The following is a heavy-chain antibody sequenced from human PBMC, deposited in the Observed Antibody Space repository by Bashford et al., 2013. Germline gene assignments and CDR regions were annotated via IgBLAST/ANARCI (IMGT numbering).Heavy chain of an antibody. CDR1: GYMFGYHV. D-gene: IGHD1-7*01. Sequence: ASVKVSCKGSGYMFGYHVTHWVRQAPGQRLEWMGWINAGNGNTRYSEKFQGRVTITRDTSASTAYMELSSLRSEDTAVYYCARLAGITGTEWLGGNWGQGTRVTVSS. CDR2: INAGNGNT. CDR3: ARLAGITGTEWLGGN. J-gene: IGHJ4*02. V-gene: IGHV1-3*01.